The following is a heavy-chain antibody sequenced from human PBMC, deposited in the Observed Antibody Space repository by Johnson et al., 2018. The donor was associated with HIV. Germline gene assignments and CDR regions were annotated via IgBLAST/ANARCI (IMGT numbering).Heavy chain of an antibody. CDR3: ARDRGGATAFDI. CDR1: GFTFSDYY. J-gene: IGHJ3*02. D-gene: IGHD5-12*01. V-gene: IGHV3-11*04. CDR2: ISGGGSAI. Sequence: QVQLVESGGGLVKPGGSLRLSCAVSGFTFSDYYMSWIRQAPGKGLEWISYISGGGSAIYYADSVKVRFTISRDNAKNSLYLQMNSLRAEETAVYYCARDRGGATAFDIGGQGTLVTVSS.